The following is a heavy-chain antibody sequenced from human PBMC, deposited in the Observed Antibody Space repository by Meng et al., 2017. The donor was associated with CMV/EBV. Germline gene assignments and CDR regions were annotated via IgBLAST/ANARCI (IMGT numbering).Heavy chain of an antibody. V-gene: IGHV4-34*01. D-gene: IGHD6-13*01. CDR2: INHSGST. CDR3: AGGIAAAGTRYFDY. CDR1: GGSFSGYY. Sequence: QVQLQQVGAGLLKPSETLSLTCAVYGGSFSGYYWSWIRQPPGKGLEWIGEINHSGSTNYNPSLKSRVTISVDTSKNQFSLKLSSVTAADTAVYYCAGGIAAAGTRYFDYWGQGTLVTVSS. J-gene: IGHJ4*02.